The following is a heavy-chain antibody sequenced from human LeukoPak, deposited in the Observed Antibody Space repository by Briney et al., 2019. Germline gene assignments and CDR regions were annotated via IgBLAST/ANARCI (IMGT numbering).Heavy chain of an antibody. CDR3: ARRPYSSSSSYYYAMDV. D-gene: IGHD6-6*01. CDR2: ISNDGSIT. Sequence: PGGSLRLSCAASGFSFSSYGMHWVRQAPGKGLEWVAVISNDGSITKYGDSVKGRFTISRDNSKNTLYVQMNSLRAEDTAVYYCARRPYSSSSSYYYAMDVWGQGTTVTVSS. CDR1: GFSFSSYG. V-gene: IGHV3-30*03. J-gene: IGHJ6*02.